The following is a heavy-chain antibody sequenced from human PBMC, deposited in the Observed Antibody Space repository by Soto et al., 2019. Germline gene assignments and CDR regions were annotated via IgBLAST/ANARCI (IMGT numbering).Heavy chain of an antibody. Sequence: QLQLQESGSGLVKPSQTLSLTCAVSGGSISSGGYSWSWIRQPPGKGLEWIGYIYHSGSTYYNPSRKSRVTISVDRSKSQFSLKLSSVTAADTAVYYCARGNFGVVIMGFDYWGQGTLVTVSS. J-gene: IGHJ4*02. V-gene: IGHV4-30-2*01. CDR2: IYHSGST. CDR1: GGSISSGGYS. D-gene: IGHD3-3*01. CDR3: ARGNFGVVIMGFDY.